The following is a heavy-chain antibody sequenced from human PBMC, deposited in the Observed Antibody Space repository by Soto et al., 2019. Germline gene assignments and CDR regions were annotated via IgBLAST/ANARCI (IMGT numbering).Heavy chain of an antibody. CDR3: ARGYYDFGSGHNPFDY. J-gene: IGHJ4*02. CDR1: GGSISSYY. D-gene: IGHD3-3*01. Sequence: SETLSLTCTVSGGSISSYYWSWSRQPPGKGLEWIGYIYYSGSTNYNPSLKSRVTISVDTSKNQFSLKLSSVTAADTAVHYCARGYYDFGSGHNPFDYWGQGTLVTVSS. V-gene: IGHV4-59*01. CDR2: IYYSGST.